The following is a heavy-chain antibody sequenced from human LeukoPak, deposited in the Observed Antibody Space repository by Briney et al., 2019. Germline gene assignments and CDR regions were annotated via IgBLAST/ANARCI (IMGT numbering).Heavy chain of an antibody. J-gene: IGHJ4*02. CDR2: IYYSGST. D-gene: IGHD3-22*01. CDR3: AGSGYYYTIDY. Sequence: WIGYIYYSGSTNYNPSLKSRVTISVDTSKNQFSLKLSSVTAADTAVYYCAGSGYYYTIDYWGQGTLVTVSS. V-gene: IGHV4-59*01.